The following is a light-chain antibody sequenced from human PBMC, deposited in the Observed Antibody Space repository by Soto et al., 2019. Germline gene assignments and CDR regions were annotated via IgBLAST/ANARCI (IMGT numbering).Light chain of an antibody. Sequence: DIQMTQSPSSLSASVGDRVTITCRASQTIDRYLKWYQQKPGRAPKVLIYAASSLQSGVPPRFSGYGSETHFTLTINNLQPEDFATYFCQQSYTMPLTFGPGTKVDV. CDR3: QQSYTMPLT. CDR1: QTIDRY. V-gene: IGKV1-39*01. CDR2: AAS. J-gene: IGKJ3*01.